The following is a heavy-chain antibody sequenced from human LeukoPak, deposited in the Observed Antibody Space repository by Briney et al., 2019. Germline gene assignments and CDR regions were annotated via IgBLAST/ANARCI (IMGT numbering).Heavy chain of an antibody. CDR3: ARDRGFIAAAGEFDY. J-gene: IGHJ4*02. CDR2: IKQDGSEK. V-gene: IGHV3-7*01. CDR1: GFTFSSYW. Sequence: PGGSLRLSCAASGFTFSSYWMSWVRQAPGKGLEWVANIKQDGSEKYYVDSVKGRFTISRDNAKNSLYLQMNSLRAEDTAVYYCARDRGFIAAAGEFDYWGQGTLVTVSS. D-gene: IGHD6-13*01.